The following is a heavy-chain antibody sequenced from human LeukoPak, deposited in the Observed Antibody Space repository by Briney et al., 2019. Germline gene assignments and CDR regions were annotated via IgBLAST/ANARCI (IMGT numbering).Heavy chain of an antibody. D-gene: IGHD6-19*01. CDR3: AREWYNSGWKYYFDY. V-gene: IGHV4-4*07. J-gene: IGHJ4*02. CDR1: GYSISSGYY. Sequence: SETLSLTCTVSGYSISSGYYWGWIRQPAGKGLEWIGRIYSSGSTNYNPSLKSRATMSVDTSENQFSLKLSSVTAADTAMYYCAREWYNSGWKYYFDYWGQGTLVTVSS. CDR2: IYSSGST.